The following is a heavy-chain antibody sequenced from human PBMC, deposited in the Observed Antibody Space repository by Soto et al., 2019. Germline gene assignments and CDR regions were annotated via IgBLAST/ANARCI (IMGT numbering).Heavy chain of an antibody. V-gene: IGHV1-8*01. CDR2: MNPNSAKT. J-gene: IGHJ3*01. CDR1: GYSFTSYD. D-gene: IGHD2-15*01. CDR3: ARYPFTSYCSDGGGSYDALDV. Sequence: QVQVVQSGAEVKKPGASVKVSCKASGYSFTSYDVNWVRQATGQGLEWMGWMNPNSAKTVYAQKFQGRVTMTRDTYISTAYMELTGLTSEDTAVYYCARYPFTSYCSDGGGSYDALDVWGQGTMVTVSS.